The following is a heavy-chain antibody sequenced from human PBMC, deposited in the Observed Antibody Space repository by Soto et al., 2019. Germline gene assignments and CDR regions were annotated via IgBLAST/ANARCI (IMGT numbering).Heavy chain of an antibody. CDR2: VITILGVA. V-gene: IGHV1-69*04. D-gene: IGHD4-17*01. Sequence: QVQLVQSGAEVKKPGSSVKVSCKASGDTFSNHTISWVRQAPGQGLEWMGRVITILGVANDAQKFQGRVTITADNSTSTAYMVLSSLRSADTAVYYCARVAEMGTVTKDYYYYMDVWGKGTTVTVSS. J-gene: IGHJ6*03. CDR1: GDTFSNHT. CDR3: ARVAEMGTVTKDYYYYMDV.